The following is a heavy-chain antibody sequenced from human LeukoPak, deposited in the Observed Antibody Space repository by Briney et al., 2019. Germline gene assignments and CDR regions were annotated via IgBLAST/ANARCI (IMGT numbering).Heavy chain of an antibody. CDR2: IYYSGST. V-gene: IGHV4-59*01. Sequence: PSETLSLTCTVSGGSISSYYWSWIRQPPGKGLEWIGYIYYSGSTNYNPSLKSRVTISVDTSKNQFSLKLSSVTAADTAVYYCARGYLVLYGSGSYYVDYWGQGTLVTVSS. J-gene: IGHJ4*02. CDR3: ARGYLVLYGSGSYYVDY. D-gene: IGHD3-10*01. CDR1: GGSISSYY.